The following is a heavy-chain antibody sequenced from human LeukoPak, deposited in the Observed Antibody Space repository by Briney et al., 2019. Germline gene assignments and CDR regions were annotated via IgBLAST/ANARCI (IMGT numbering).Heavy chain of an antibody. V-gene: IGHV4-34*01. CDR2: INHSGST. D-gene: IGHD3-10*01. CDR3: ARRGVITMVRGVINYNWFDP. CDR1: GGSFSDYY. J-gene: IGHJ5*02. Sequence: SETLSLTCAVYGGSFSDYYWSWIRQPPGKGLEWIGEINHSGSTNYNPSLKSRVTISVDTSKNQFSLKLSSVTAADTAVYYCARRGVITMVRGVINYNWFDPWGQGALVTVSS.